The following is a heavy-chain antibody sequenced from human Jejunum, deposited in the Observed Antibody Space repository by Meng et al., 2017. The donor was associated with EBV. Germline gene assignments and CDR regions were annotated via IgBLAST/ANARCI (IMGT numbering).Heavy chain of an antibody. CDR2: IYYNGNT. CDR3: ARDRGWVVAAHYFHD. J-gene: IGHJ4*02. Sequence: HVQLQASCPGLVKPSWTLSLTCTVSGCSIGSYNWNWIRQPPGKGLESIGYIYYNGNTNYNPSLKSRVTISVDTSKNQFSLKLTSVTAADTAVYYCARDRGWVVAAHYFHDWGQGILVTVSS. D-gene: IGHD2-15*01. CDR1: GCSIGSYN. V-gene: IGHV4-59*01.